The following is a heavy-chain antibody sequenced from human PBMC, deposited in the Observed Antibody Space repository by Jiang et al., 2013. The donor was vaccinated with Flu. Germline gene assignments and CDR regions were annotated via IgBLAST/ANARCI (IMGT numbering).Heavy chain of an antibody. Sequence: GASISSYVLELDPAAPGRTGVDWHNHNSGTRNXNPSLKSRVTISVDTSKNQFSLKLSSVTAADTAVYYCARSNADYDSSGNLNDWGQGTLVTVSS. CDR1: GASISSYV. J-gene: IGHJ4*02. V-gene: IGHV4-59*01. D-gene: IGHD3-22*01. CDR3: ARSNADYDSSGNLND. CDR2: NHNSGTR.